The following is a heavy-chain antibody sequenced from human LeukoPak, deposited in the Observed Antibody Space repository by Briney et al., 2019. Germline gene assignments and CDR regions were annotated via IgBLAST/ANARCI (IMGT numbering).Heavy chain of an antibody. D-gene: IGHD3-3*01. Sequence: GGSLRLSCAASGFTFSSYAMSWVRQAPGKGLEWVSAISGSGGSTYYADSVEGRFTISRDNSKNTLYLQMNSLRAEDTAVYYCAKDGTYYDFWSGYLIDYWGQGTLVTVSS. CDR1: GFTFSSYA. V-gene: IGHV3-23*01. CDR3: AKDGTYYDFWSGYLIDY. J-gene: IGHJ4*02. CDR2: ISGSGGST.